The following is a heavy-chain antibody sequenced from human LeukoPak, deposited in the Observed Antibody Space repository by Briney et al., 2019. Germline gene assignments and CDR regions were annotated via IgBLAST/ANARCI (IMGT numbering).Heavy chain of an antibody. V-gene: IGHV1-2*02. CDR2: INPNSSGT. CDR3: ARVGGYCSSTSCYTDLPYYGMDV. CDR1: GYTFTGYY. J-gene: IGHJ6*02. Sequence: ASVKVSCKASGYTFTGYYMHWVRQAPGQGLEWMGWINPNSSGTNYAQKFQGRVTMTRDTSISTAYMELSRLRSDDTAVYYCARVGGYCSSTSCYTDLPYYGMDVWGQGTTVTVSS. D-gene: IGHD2-2*02.